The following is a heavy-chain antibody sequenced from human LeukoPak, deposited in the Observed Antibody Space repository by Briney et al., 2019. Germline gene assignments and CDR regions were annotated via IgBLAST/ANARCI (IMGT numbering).Heavy chain of an antibody. V-gene: IGHV4-59*12. Sequence: ASETLSLTCTVSGGSISSYYWSWIRQPPGKGLEWIGEIYHSGSTSYNPSLKNRVTISVDKSNNRFSLRLTSVTAADTAMYYCAANGWYCLDHWGQGALVTVSS. CDR3: AANGWYCLDH. CDR2: IYHSGST. J-gene: IGHJ1*01. CDR1: GGSISSYY. D-gene: IGHD6-19*01.